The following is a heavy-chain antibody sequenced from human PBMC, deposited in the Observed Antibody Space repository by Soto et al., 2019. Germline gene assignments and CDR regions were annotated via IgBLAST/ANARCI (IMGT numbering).Heavy chain of an antibody. CDR1: GFTFSIYS. Sequence: PGGSLRLSCAASGFTFSIYSMNWFRQAPGKGLEWVSSISGSSSYIYYADSVKGRFTISRDNAKNSLYLQMNSLRADDTAVYYCARDLGYYDSSGRRSAFDIWGQGTMVTVSS. V-gene: IGHV3-21*01. J-gene: IGHJ3*02. CDR3: ARDLGYYDSSGRRSAFDI. D-gene: IGHD3-22*01. CDR2: ISGSSSYI.